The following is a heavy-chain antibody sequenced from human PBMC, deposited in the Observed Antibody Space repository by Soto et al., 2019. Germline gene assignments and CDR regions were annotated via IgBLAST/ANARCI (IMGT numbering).Heavy chain of an antibody. Sequence: GESLKISCKCSGYSFTSYWISWVRQMPGQGLEWMGRIDPSDSYTNYSPSFQGHVTISADKSISTAYLQWSSLKASDTAMYYCARRCSSSSYYYYYYGMDVWGQGTTVTVSS. V-gene: IGHV5-10-1*01. J-gene: IGHJ6*02. CDR3: ARRCSSSSYYYYYYGMDV. CDR1: GYSFTSYW. D-gene: IGHD6-6*01. CDR2: IDPSDSYT.